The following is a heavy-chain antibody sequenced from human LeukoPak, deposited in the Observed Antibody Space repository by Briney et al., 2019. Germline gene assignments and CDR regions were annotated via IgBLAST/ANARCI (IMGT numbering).Heavy chain of an antibody. CDR2: LNGDGTTA. CDR3: ARDPGVRGVYYNYFDP. CDR1: GFTFANYW. Sequence: PGGSLRLSCAGSGFTFANYWMHWVRQAPGQGLVRLSRLNGDGTTATYADSVKDRFTISRDNARRTLYLQLTNLRAEDTAVYFCARDPGVRGVYYNYFDPWGQGTLVTVSS. V-gene: IGHV3-74*01. J-gene: IGHJ5*02. D-gene: IGHD3-10*01.